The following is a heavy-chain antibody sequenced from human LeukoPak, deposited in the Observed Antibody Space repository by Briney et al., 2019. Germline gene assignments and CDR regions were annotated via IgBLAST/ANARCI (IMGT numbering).Heavy chain of an antibody. J-gene: IGHJ4*02. Sequence: GGSLRLSCEDSGFTFRSYEMNWVRQAPGKGLEWIAYLSSSGSAFSYADSVKGRFTISRDNSKNSLFLQMNSLRPEDTALYYCAKDIRGSTSWYGLDYWGQGTLVTVSS. CDR3: AKDIRGSTSWYGLDY. CDR1: GFTFRSYE. D-gene: IGHD2-2*01. CDR2: LSSSGSAF. V-gene: IGHV3-48*03.